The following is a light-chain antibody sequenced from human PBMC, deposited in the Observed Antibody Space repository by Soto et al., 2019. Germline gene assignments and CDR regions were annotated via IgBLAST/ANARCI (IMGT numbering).Light chain of an antibody. J-gene: IGKJ1*01. V-gene: IGKV1-33*01. Sequence: DIQMTQSPSSLFASVGDRVTITCQATQDINIYLNWYQQKPGKAPNLLIYDASNLEIGVPSRFSGSGSGTEFTLTISSMQPDDFATFYCQQYNGYSRTFGQGTKVDIK. CDR2: DAS. CDR3: QQYNGYSRT. CDR1: QDINIY.